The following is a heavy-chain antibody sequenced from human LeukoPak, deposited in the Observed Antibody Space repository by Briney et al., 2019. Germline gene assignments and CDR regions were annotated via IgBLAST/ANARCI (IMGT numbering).Heavy chain of an antibody. CDR3: AKDSGFDY. Sequence: PGRSLRLSCAASGFTFSSYGMHWVRQAPGKGLEWVAVISYDGSNKYYADSVKGRFTISRDNSKNTLYLQMNSLRAEDTAVYYCAKDSGFDYWGQGTLVTVSS. D-gene: IGHD3-10*01. CDR2: ISYDGSNK. V-gene: IGHV3-30*18. J-gene: IGHJ4*02. CDR1: GFTFSSYG.